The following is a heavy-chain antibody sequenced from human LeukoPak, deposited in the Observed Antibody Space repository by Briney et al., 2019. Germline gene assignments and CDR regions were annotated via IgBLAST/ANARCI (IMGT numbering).Heavy chain of an antibody. CDR3: ARLGAVDD. J-gene: IGHJ4*02. Sequence: GSLRLSCAASGFTFSSYAMHWVRQAPGKGLEWVAVISYDGSNKYYADSVKGRFTIPRDNSKNTLYLQMNSLRAEDTAVYYCARLGAVDDWGQGTLVTVSS. CDR1: GFTFSSYA. V-gene: IGHV3-30-3*01. D-gene: IGHD6-19*01. CDR2: ISYDGSNK.